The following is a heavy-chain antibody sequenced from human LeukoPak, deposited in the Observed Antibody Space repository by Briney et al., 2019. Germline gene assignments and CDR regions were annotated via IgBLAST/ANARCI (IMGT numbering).Heavy chain of an antibody. D-gene: IGHD3-10*01. CDR3: ARARSRGVIID. V-gene: IGHV4-39*01. J-gene: IGHJ4*02. CDR1: GGSISSSSYY. Sequence: SETLSLTCTVSGGSISSSSYYWSWIRQPPGKGLEWIGSIYYSGSTYYNPSLKRRVTISVDTSKNQFSLKLSSVTAADTAVYYCARARSRGVIIDWGQGTLVTVSS. CDR2: IYYSGST.